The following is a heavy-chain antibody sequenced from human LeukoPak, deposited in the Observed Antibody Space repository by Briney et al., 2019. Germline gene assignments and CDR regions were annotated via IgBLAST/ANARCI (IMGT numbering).Heavy chain of an antibody. V-gene: IGHV4-59*01. Sequence: PSETLSLTCTVSGGCISSYYWSWIRQPPGKGLEWIGYIYYSGSTNYNPSLKSRVTISVDTSKNQFSLKLSSVTAADTAVYYCARGGSNVDYWGQGTLVTVSS. CDR2: IYYSGST. CDR1: GGCISSYY. J-gene: IGHJ4*02. D-gene: IGHD3-16*01. CDR3: ARGGSNVDY.